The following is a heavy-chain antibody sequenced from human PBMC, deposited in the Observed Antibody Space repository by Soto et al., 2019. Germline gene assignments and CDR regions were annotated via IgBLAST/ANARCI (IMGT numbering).Heavy chain of an antibody. CDR1: GYTFTDYY. Sequence: GASVKVSCKVSGYTFTDYYMHWVQQAPGKGLEWMGLVDPEDGETIYAEKFQGRVTITADTSTDTAYMELSSLRSEDTAVYYCATDKGCSSTTCAPTDPWGQGTLVTVSS. J-gene: IGHJ5*02. CDR3: ATDKGCSSTTCAPTDP. CDR2: VDPEDGET. V-gene: IGHV1-69-2*01. D-gene: IGHD2-2*01.